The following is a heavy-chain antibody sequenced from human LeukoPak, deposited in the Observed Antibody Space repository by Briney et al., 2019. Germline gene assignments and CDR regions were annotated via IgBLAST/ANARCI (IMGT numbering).Heavy chain of an antibody. CDR1: GFTFSSYS. Sequence: PGGSLRLSCAASGFTFSSYSMNWVRQAPGKGLEWISYISSSSSTIYYADSVKGRFTISRDNAKNTLYLQMNSLRAEDTAVYYCARDGYCSSTSCYYFDYWGQGTLVTVSS. V-gene: IGHV3-48*04. CDR2: ISSSSSTI. D-gene: IGHD2-2*01. CDR3: ARDGYCSSTSCYYFDY. J-gene: IGHJ4*02.